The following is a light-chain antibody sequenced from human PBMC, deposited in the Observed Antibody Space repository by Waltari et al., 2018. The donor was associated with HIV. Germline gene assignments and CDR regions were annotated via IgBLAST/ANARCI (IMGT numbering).Light chain of an antibody. CDR3: ETWDSNTQV. CDR2: LEGSGSY. Sequence: HPVLTQSSSPSSSLRSSVKLTCTLRSAHRSYIIARPQQQPGKAPRYLMMLEGSGSYNKGSGVPDRVSGSSSGADRYLTISNLQSEDEADYYCETWDSNTQVFGGGTKLTVL. V-gene: IGLV4-60*03. CDR1: SAHRSYI. J-gene: IGLJ3*02.